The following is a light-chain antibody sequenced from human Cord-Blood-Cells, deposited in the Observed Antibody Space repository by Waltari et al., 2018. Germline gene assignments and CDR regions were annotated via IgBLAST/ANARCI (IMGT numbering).Light chain of an antibody. J-gene: IGLJ3*02. CDR1: SLRSYY. V-gene: IGLV3-19*01. CDR3: NSRDSSGNRV. CDR2: GKN. Sequence: SSELTQDPAVSVALGQTVRLTCHGDSLRSYYASWYQQKPGQAPVLVIYGKNNRPSGIPDRFSGSSSGNTASLTISGAQAEDEADYYCNSRDSSGNRVFGGGTKLTVL.